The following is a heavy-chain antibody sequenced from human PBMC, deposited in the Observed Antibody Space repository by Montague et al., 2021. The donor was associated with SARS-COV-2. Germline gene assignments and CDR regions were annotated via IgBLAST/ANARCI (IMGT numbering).Heavy chain of an antibody. CDR2: ISSSGSTI. J-gene: IGHJ4*02. V-gene: IGHV3-48*03. CDR3: ARSYDILTGYQLQALDY. Sequence: SLRLSYAASGFTFSSYEMNWVRQAPGKGLEWVSYISSSGSTIYYADSVKGRFTISRDNAKNSLYLQMNSLRAEDTAVYYCARSYDILTGYQLQALDYWGQGTLVTVSS. CDR1: GFTFSSYE. D-gene: IGHD3-9*01.